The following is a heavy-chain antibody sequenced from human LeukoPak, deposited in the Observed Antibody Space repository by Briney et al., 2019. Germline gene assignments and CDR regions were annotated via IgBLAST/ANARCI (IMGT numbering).Heavy chain of an antibody. CDR1: GFTFSDHY. CDR3: ASNGDYAPFDY. D-gene: IGHD4-17*01. CDR2: TRNKANSYTT. V-gene: IGHV3-72*01. Sequence: GGSLRLSCAASGFTFSDHYMDWVRQAPGKGLEWVGRTRNKANSYTTEYAASVKGRFTISRDDSKNSLYLQMNSLKTEDTAVYYCASNGDYAPFDYWGQGTLVTVSS. J-gene: IGHJ4*02.